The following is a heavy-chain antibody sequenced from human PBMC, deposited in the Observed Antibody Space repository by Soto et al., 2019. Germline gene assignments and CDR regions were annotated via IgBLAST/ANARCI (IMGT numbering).Heavy chain of an antibody. CDR3: TAVGPVASRLDF. CDR1: GFTFSNVW. J-gene: IGHJ4*02. Sequence: EVQLVESGGGLVKPGGSLRLSCAASGFTFSNVWMSWARQAPGKGLEWVGRTKSKTDGGTIDYAAPVKGRFSISRDDSKNTLDLQMNSLKTEDTAVYYCTAVGPVASRLDFWGQGTLVTVSS. D-gene: IGHD2-15*01. CDR2: TKSKTDGGTI. V-gene: IGHV3-15*01.